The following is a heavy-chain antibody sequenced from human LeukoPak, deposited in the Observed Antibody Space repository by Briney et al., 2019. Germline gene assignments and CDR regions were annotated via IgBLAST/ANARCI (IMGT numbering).Heavy chain of an antibody. V-gene: IGHV5-51*01. CDR1: GYTFTNYW. Sequence: GESLKISCKGSGYTFTNYWIGWVRQMPGKGLEWMGIIFPGDSDTRYSPSFQDQVTISADKSISTAYLQWSSLKASDTAMYYCARVSNLLGNVDSWGQGTLVTVSS. D-gene: IGHD3-3*02. J-gene: IGHJ4*02. CDR2: IFPGDSDT. CDR3: ARVSNLLGNVDS.